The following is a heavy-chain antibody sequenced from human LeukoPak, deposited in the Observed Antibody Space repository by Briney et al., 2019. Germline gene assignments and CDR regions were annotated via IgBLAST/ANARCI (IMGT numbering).Heavy chain of an antibody. Sequence: GESLKISCKGSGYMFTNYWIGWVRQMPGKGLEWMGINYPGDSDTRYSPSFQGQVTISADKSVSTAYLQWSSLKASDTAMYYCAQDNDAYGYFNYWGQGTLVTVSS. CDR1: GYMFTNYW. V-gene: IGHV5-51*01. J-gene: IGHJ4*02. CDR2: NYPGDSDT. CDR3: AQDNDAYGYFNY. D-gene: IGHD3-16*01.